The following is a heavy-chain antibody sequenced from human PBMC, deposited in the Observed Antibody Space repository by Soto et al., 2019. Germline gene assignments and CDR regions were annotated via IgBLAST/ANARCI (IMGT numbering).Heavy chain of an antibody. J-gene: IGHJ5*02. D-gene: IGHD3-3*01. CDR3: AREGRVTIFGVVILNWFDP. CDR1: GFTFSSYA. V-gene: IGHV3-30-3*01. Sequence: QVQLVESGGGVVQPGRSLRLSCAASGFTFSSYAKHWVRQAPGKGLEWVAVISYDGSNKYYADSVKGRFTISRDNSKNTLYLQMNSLRAEDTAVYYCAREGRVTIFGVVILNWFDPWGQGTLVTVSS. CDR2: ISYDGSNK.